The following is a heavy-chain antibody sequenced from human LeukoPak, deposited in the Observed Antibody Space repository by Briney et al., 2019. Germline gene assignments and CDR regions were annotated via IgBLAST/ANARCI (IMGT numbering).Heavy chain of an antibody. D-gene: IGHD3-9*01. V-gene: IGHV3-23*01. Sequence: PGGSLRLSCAASGFTFSSYAMSWVRQAPGKGLEWVSFISDSGGSTYYADSVKGRFTISRDNSKNTLYLQMNSLRAEDTAVYYCAKGSAYYDILTGYYLWGQGTLVIVSP. J-gene: IGHJ4*02. CDR2: ISDSGGST. CDR1: GFTFSSYA. CDR3: AKGSAYYDILTGYYL.